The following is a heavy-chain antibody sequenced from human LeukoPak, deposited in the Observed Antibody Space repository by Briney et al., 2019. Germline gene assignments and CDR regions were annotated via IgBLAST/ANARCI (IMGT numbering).Heavy chain of an antibody. J-gene: IGHJ6*03. V-gene: IGHV3-30*14. D-gene: IGHD6-13*01. CDR2: ISYDGNNK. CDR3: ARIMSAAGDYYYYYYMDV. Sequence: GGSLRLSCAASGFTFSSYAMHWVRQAPGKGLEWVTVISYDGNNKYYADSVKGRFTISRDNSKNTLYLQMNSLRAEDTAVYYCARIMSAAGDYYYYYYMDVWGKGTTVTISS. CDR1: GFTFSSYA.